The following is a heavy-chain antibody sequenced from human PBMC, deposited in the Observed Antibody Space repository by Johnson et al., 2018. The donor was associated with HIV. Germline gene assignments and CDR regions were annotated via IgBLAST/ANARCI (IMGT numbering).Heavy chain of an antibody. CDR1: GFTFDDYG. D-gene: IGHD6-13*01. CDR2: INWNGGSA. Sequence: VQLVESGGGVVRPGGSLRLSCAASGFTFDDYGMSWVRQAPGKGLEWVSGINWNGGSAGYAESVKGRFTISRDNAKNSLYLQMNSLRAEDTAVYYCAKIYLGQQLRDPFDFWGQGTLVTVSS. CDR3: AKIYLGQQLRDPFDF. J-gene: IGHJ3*01. V-gene: IGHV3-20*04.